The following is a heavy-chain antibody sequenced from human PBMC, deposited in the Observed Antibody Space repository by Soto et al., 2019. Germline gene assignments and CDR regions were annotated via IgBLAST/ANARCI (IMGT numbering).Heavy chain of an antibody. CDR3: ARGVHYGSGSYYYYYYYMDV. J-gene: IGHJ6*03. Sequence: SVKVSCKASGGTFSSYTISWVRQAPGQGLEWMGRIIPILGIANYAQKFQGRVTITADKSTSTAYMELSSLRSEDTAVYYCARGVHYGSGSYYYYYYYMDVWGKGTTVTVSS. V-gene: IGHV1-69*02. CDR1: GGTFSSYT. D-gene: IGHD3-10*01. CDR2: IIPILGIA.